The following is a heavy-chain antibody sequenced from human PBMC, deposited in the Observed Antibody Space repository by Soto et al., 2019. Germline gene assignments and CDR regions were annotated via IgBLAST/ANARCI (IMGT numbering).Heavy chain of an antibody. Sequence: SETLSLTCTVSGGSINLYYWSWIRQPPGKGLEWIGYVFYNGSTKYDPSLKSRVTMSVDTSKNQFSLKLSSVTAADTAVYSCARHGWQVLPFFDYWGQGALVTVS. V-gene: IGHV4-59*08. J-gene: IGHJ4*02. CDR1: GGSINLYY. D-gene: IGHD1-26*01. CDR3: ARHGWQVLPFFDY. CDR2: VFYNGST.